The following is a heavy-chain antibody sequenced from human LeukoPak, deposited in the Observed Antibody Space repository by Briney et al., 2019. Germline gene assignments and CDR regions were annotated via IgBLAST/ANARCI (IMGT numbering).Heavy chain of an antibody. V-gene: IGHV4-39*07. CDR3: ARRYYDSSGYAFDY. D-gene: IGHD3-22*01. Sequence: SETLSLTCTVSGGSISSGGYYWSWIRQPPGKGLEWIGSINHSGTTYYNPSLKNRVTISVDTSKNQFSLKLSSVTAADTAVYYCARRYYDSSGYAFDYWGQGTLVTVSS. CDR1: GGSISSGGYY. CDR2: INHSGTT. J-gene: IGHJ4*02.